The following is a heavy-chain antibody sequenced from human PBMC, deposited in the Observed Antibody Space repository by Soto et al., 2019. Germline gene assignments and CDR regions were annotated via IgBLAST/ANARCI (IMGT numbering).Heavy chain of an antibody. V-gene: IGHV3-30-3*02. CDR3: AKEWEYYSSSGCWYLDL. CDR1: GFSFNTHS. CDR2: ISYDERTK. Sequence: QGQLVESGGGVVQPGTSLRLSCAGSGFSFNTHSIHWVRQAPGKGLEWVAVISYDERTKFYAESVKGRFTISSDNTENSVYLEMNFPRPDDTAVYYCAKEWEYYSSSGCWYLDLWGRGALVTVSS. J-gene: IGHJ2*01. D-gene: IGHD6-6*01.